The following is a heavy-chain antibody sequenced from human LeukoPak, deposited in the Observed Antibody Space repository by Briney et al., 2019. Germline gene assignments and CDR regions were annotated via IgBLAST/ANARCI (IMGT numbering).Heavy chain of an antibody. Sequence: SGGSLRLSCAASGFTFSIYAMSWVRQAPGKGLEWVSAISGSGGTAYYADSVKGRFTISRDNAKNSLYLQMNSLRAEDTAVYYCARDSSIAAAGTLFQHWGQGTLVTVSS. V-gene: IGHV3-23*01. CDR3: ARDSSIAAAGTLFQH. D-gene: IGHD6-13*01. CDR1: GFTFSIYA. CDR2: ISGSGGTA. J-gene: IGHJ1*01.